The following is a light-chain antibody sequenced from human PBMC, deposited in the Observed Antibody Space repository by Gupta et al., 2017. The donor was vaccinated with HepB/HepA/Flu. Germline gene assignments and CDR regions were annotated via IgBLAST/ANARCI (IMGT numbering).Light chain of an antibody. J-gene: IGKJ1*01. CDR2: RAS. Sequence: DIQMTQSPSTLSASVGDIVTITCRASQSISAWLAWYQQKPGKAPNLLIYRASTLESGVPSRFSGSGSGTEFTLTISSLQPDDFATYYCQEVSGSSWTFGQGTKVEIK. V-gene: IGKV1-5*03. CDR3: QEVSGSSWT. CDR1: QSISAW.